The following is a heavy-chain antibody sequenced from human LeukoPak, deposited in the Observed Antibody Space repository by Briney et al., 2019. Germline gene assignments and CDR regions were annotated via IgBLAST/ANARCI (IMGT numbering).Heavy chain of an antibody. D-gene: IGHD2-21*02. J-gene: IGHJ5*02. V-gene: IGHV4-59*01. CDR3: AGGGGSDHQYNWFDP. CDR1: SGSISGYY. Sequence: SETLSLTCTVSSGSISGYYWSWIRQSPGKGLEGIGYIYSSGTTNYNPSLKSRVTISVDSSKNQFSLRLNSVTAADTAVYYCAGGGGSDHQYNWFDPWGQGALVLVSS. CDR2: IYSSGTT.